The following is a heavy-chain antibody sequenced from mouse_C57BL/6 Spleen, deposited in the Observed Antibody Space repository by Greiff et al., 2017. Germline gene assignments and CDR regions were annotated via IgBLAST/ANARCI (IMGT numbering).Heavy chain of an antibody. V-gene: IGHV5-6*01. Sequence: EVMLVESGGDLVKPGGSLKLSCAASGFTFSSYGMSWVRQTPDKRLEWVATISSGGSYTYYPDSVKGRFIISRDNAKNTLYLQMSSLKSEDTAMYYCASTRDYFDYWGQGTTLTVSS. CDR1: GFTFSSYG. CDR2: ISSGGSYT. J-gene: IGHJ2*01. CDR3: ASTRDYFDY.